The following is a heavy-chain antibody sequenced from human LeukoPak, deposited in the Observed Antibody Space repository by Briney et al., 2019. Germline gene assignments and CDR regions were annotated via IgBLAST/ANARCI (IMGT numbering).Heavy chain of an antibody. CDR1: GGSISSGSYY. J-gene: IGHJ6*03. CDR3: ARFGRSPGNYYYYMDV. V-gene: IGHV4-61*02. Sequence: SQTLSLTCTVSGGSISSGSYYWSWIRQPAGKGLEWIGRIYTSGSTNYNPSLKSRVTISVDTSQNQFSLKLSSVTAADTAVYYCARFGRSPGNYYYYMDVWGKGTTVTVSS. D-gene: IGHD1-1*01. CDR2: IYTSGST.